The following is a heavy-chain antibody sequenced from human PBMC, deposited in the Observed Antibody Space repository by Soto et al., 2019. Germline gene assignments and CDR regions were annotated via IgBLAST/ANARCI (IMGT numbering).Heavy chain of an antibody. D-gene: IGHD2-2*01. V-gene: IGHV1-46*01. CDR2: INPSGGST. CDR3: ARVEEDIVVVPAARVTVGWFDP. CDR1: GYTFTSYY. J-gene: IGHJ5*02. Sequence: ASVKVSCKASGYTFTSYYMHWVRQAPGQGLEWMGIINPSGGSTSYAQKFQGRVTMTTDTSTSTAYMELRSLRSDDTAVYYCARVEEDIVVVPAARVTVGWFDPWGQGTLVTVSS.